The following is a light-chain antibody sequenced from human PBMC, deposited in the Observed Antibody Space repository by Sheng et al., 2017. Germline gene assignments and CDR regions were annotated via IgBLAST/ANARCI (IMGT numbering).Light chain of an antibody. CDR1: NLGKKF. J-gene: IGLJ3*02. CDR2: HDD. V-gene: IGLV3-1*01. Sequence: SYELTQPPSVSVSPGRQPRIVCSGDNLGKKFVSWYQLRPGQSPLLVMYHDDRRPSRIPERFSASSSANTATLTISGTQPLDEANYYCQAWASGVWVFGGGTKLTVL. CDR3: QAWASGVWV.